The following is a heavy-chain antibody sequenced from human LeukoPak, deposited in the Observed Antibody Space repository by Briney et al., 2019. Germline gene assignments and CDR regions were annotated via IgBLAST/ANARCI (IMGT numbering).Heavy chain of an antibody. D-gene: IGHD3-10*01. V-gene: IGHV4-34*01. CDR2: INHSGST. CDR1: GGSFSGYH. Sequence: SETLSLTCTVYGGSFSGYHWSWVRQPPGKGLEWIGEINHSGSTNYNPSLKSRVTISVDTSKNQFSLKLSSVTAADTAVYYCARPLIRSGSYSPFDYWGQGTLVTVSS. CDR3: ARPLIRSGSYSPFDY. J-gene: IGHJ4*02.